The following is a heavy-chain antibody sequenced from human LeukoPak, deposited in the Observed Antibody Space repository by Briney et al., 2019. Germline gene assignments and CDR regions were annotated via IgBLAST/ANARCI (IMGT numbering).Heavy chain of an antibody. Sequence: PGGSLRLSCAASGFTFSSYNMNWVRQAPGKGLEWVTSISSSSSYIYYADSVKGRFTISRDNAKNSLYLQMNSLRAEDTAVYYCARDPPYCGGDCWFDPWGQGTLVTVSS. CDR3: ARDPPYCGGDCWFDP. CDR2: ISSSSSYI. CDR1: GFTFSSYN. J-gene: IGHJ5*02. D-gene: IGHD2-21*01. V-gene: IGHV3-21*01.